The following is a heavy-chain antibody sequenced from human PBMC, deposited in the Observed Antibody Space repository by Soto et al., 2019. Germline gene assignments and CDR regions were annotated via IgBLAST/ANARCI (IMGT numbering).Heavy chain of an antibody. D-gene: IGHD6-19*01. CDR2: ISYDGSNK. Sequence: QVQLVESGGGVVQPGRSLRLSCAASGFTFSSYAMHWVRQAPGKGLEWVAVISYDGSNKYYADSVKGRFTISRDNSKNTLYLQMNSLRAEDTAVYYCAKNPWGIAVAGTHSDYWGQGTLVTVSS. CDR1: GFTFSSYA. J-gene: IGHJ4*02. CDR3: AKNPWGIAVAGTHSDY. V-gene: IGHV3-30-3*01.